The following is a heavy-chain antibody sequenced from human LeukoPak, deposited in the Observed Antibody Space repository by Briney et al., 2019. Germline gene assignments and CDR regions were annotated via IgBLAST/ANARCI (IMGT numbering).Heavy chain of an antibody. V-gene: IGHV3-9*01. CDR3: AKGTPFSSGWPVDY. CDR2: ISWNSGSI. D-gene: IGHD6-19*01. Sequence: GRSLRLSCAASGFTFADYAMHWVRQAPGKGLEWVSGISWNSGSIGYADSVKGRFTISRDNAKNSLYLQMNSLRAEDTALHYCAKGTPFSSGWPVDYWGQGTLVTVSS. J-gene: IGHJ4*02. CDR1: GFTFADYA.